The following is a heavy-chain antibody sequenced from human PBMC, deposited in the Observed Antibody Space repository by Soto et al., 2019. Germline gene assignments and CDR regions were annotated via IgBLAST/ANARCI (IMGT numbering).Heavy chain of an antibody. Sequence: EVQLVESGGGLVKPGGSLRLSCAASGFTFSNAWMSWVRQAPGKGLEWVGRIKSKTDGGTTDYAAPVKGRFTIPRDDSKNTLYLQMNSLKTEDTAVYYCTTDPSTVTLYYYYYMDVWGKGTTVTVSS. CDR1: GFTFSNAW. J-gene: IGHJ6*03. V-gene: IGHV3-15*01. CDR3: TTDPSTVTLYYYYYMDV. D-gene: IGHD4-17*01. CDR2: IKSKTDGGTT.